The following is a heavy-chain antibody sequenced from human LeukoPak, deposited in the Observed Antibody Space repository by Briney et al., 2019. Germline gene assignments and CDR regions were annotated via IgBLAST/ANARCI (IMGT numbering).Heavy chain of an antibody. V-gene: IGHV1-18*01. D-gene: IGHD1-7*01. CDR1: GYTFTSYG. Sequence: ASVKVSCKASGYTFTSYGISWVRQAPGQGLEWMGWISAYNGNTNYAQKLQGRVTMTTDTSTSTAYMELRSLRSDDTAVYYCARAITPLVLELADYWGQGTLVTVSS. CDR3: ARAITPLVLELADY. CDR2: ISAYNGNT. J-gene: IGHJ4*02.